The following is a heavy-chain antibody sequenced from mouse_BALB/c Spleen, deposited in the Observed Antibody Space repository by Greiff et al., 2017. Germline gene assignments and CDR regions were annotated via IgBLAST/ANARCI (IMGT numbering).Heavy chain of an antibody. CDR1: GFTFSSYA. J-gene: IGHJ4*01. V-gene: IGHV5-6-5*01. D-gene: IGHD2-10*01. Sequence: EVQGVESGGGLVKPGGSLKLSCAASGFTFSSYAMSWVRQTPEKRLEWVASISSGGSTYYPDSVKGRFTISRDNARNILYLQMSSLRSEDTAMYYCVRSYSNYAMDYWGQGTSGTVSS. CDR2: ISSGGST. CDR3: VRSYSNYAMDY.